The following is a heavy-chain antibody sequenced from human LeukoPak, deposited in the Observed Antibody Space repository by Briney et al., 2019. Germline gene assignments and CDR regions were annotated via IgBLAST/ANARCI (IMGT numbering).Heavy chain of an antibody. CDR2: ISSSSSYI. D-gene: IGHD3-10*01. Sequence: PGGSLRLSCAASGFTFSSYSMNWVRQAPGKGLEWVSSISSSSSYIYYADSVKGRFTISRDNAKNSLYLQMNSLRAEDTAVYYCARVVYGSGSYYRFFDSWGQGTLVTV. V-gene: IGHV3-21*01. CDR3: ARVVYGSGSYYRFFDS. J-gene: IGHJ4*02. CDR1: GFTFSSYS.